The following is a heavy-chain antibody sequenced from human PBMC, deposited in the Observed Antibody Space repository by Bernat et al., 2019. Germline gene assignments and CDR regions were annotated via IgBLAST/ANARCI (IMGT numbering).Heavy chain of an antibody. CDR1: GYSFTNSW. CDR2: IYPGDSDT. CDR3: ARLGSSSSQPHTGFDYYYYGMDV. J-gene: IGHJ6*02. D-gene: IGHD6-6*01. V-gene: IGHV5-51*01. Sequence: EVQVVQSGAEVKKPGESLKISCKASGYSFTNSWIGWVRQMSGKGLEWVGIIYPGDSDTRYSPSFQGQVTISADKSISTAYLQWSSLKASDTAMYYCARLGSSSSQPHTGFDYYYYGMDVWGQGTTVTVSS.